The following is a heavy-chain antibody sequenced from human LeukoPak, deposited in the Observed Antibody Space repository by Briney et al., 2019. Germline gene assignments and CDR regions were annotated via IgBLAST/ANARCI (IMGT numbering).Heavy chain of an antibody. CDR1: GGSISSSSYY. J-gene: IGHJ4*02. V-gene: IGHV4-39*07. D-gene: IGHD6-19*01. Sequence: SETLSLTCTVSGGSISSSSYYWGWIRQPPGKGLEWIGSIYYSGSTYYNPSLKSRVTISVDTSKNQFSLKLSSVTAADTAVYYCARASGWLDYWGQGTLVTVSS. CDR2: IYYSGST. CDR3: ARASGWLDY.